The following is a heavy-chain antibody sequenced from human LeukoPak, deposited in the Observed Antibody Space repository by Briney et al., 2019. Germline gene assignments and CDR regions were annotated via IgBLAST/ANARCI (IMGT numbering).Heavy chain of an antibody. CDR1: GGSISSHY. Sequence: SETLSLTCTVSGGSISSHYWSWIRQPPGKGLEWIGYIYYSGSTNYNPSLKSRVTISVDTSKNQFSLNLSSVTAADTAVYYCAREPGSYIHYYGMDVWGQGTTVTVSS. D-gene: IGHD3-10*01. V-gene: IGHV4-59*08. CDR3: AREPGSYIHYYGMDV. CDR2: IYYSGST. J-gene: IGHJ6*02.